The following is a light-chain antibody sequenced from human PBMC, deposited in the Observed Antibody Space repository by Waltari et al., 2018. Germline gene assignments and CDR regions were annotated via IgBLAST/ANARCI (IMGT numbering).Light chain of an antibody. V-gene: IGLV2-11*01. J-gene: IGLJ2*01. Sequence: QSALTQPRPVSGSPGQSVTLSCTGTSSDVGGYNYVPLYQQHPGNAPKLMSYDVSKRPSGVPDRFSGSKSGNTASLTISGLQAEDEADYYCCSYAGSYTYVVFGGGTKLTVL. CDR1: SSDVGGYNY. CDR2: DVS. CDR3: CSYAGSYTYVV.